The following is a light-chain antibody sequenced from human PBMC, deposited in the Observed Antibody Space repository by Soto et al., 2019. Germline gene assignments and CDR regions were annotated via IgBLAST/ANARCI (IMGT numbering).Light chain of an antibody. CDR2: TAG. CDR1: GSNIGSNT. J-gene: IGLJ1*01. V-gene: IGLV1-44*01. Sequence: SVLTQPLSASASPGQRVTISCSGGGSNIGSNTVAWYQHLPGTAPPRLIFTAGQRPSGVPGRFSGSKSGTSASLAISGLQSEGEGDYYCSAWDNSLNGYVFGPGTKVTV. CDR3: SAWDNSLNGYV.